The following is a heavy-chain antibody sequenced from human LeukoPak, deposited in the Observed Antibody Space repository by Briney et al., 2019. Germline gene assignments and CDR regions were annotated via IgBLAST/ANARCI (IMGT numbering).Heavy chain of an antibody. CDR2: IYYSGST. Sequence: LETLSLTCTVSGGSISSSSYYWGWIRQPPGKGLEWIGSIYYSGSTYYNPSLKSRVTISVDTSENQFSLNLNSVTAADTAVYYCARWWGFDPWGPGTLVTVSS. CDR1: GGSISSSSYY. J-gene: IGHJ5*02. V-gene: IGHV4-39*07. CDR3: ARWWGFDP. D-gene: IGHD2-15*01.